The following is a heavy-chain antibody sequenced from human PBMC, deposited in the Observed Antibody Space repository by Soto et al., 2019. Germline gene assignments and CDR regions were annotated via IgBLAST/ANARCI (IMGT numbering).Heavy chain of an antibody. V-gene: IGHV1-69*13. Sequence: SVKVSCKASGGTFSSYAISWVRQAPGQGLEWMGGIIPILGTANYAQKFQGRVTITADESTSTAYMELSSLRSEDTAVYYCARVSYSSSWYDYFDYWGQGTLVTVSS. J-gene: IGHJ4*02. CDR2: IIPILGTA. D-gene: IGHD6-13*01. CDR3: ARVSYSSSWYDYFDY. CDR1: GGTFSSYA.